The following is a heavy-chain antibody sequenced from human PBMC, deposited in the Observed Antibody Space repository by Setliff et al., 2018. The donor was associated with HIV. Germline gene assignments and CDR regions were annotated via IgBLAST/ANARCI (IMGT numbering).Heavy chain of an antibody. Sequence: GGSLRLSCAASGFTFRSYWMSWVRQAPGKGLEWVANIKQDGSEKYYVGSVKGRFTISRDNAENSLYLQMNSLTAEDTAVYYCARDVSWRVRTYIDYWGQGALVTAPQ. D-gene: IGHD3-3*01. J-gene: IGHJ4*02. CDR2: IKQDGSEK. V-gene: IGHV3-7*01. CDR3: ARDVSWRVRTYIDY. CDR1: GFTFRSYW.